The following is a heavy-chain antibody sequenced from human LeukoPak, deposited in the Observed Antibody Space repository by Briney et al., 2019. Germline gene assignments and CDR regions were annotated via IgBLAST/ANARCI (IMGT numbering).Heavy chain of an antibody. J-gene: IGHJ3*02. Sequence: GGSLRLSCAASGFTFSGYGIHWVRQAPGKGLEWVAVISYDGSNKFYADSVKGRFTISRDNSKNTLYLQMDSLRAEDTAVYYCATGGASVFLDCFDIWRQGTMVTVSS. CDR1: GFTFSGYG. CDR2: ISYDGSNK. D-gene: IGHD2-21*01. CDR3: ATGGASVFLDCFDI. V-gene: IGHV3-30*03.